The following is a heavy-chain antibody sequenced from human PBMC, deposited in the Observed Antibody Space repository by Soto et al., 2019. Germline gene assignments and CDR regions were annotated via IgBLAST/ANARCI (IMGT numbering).Heavy chain of an antibody. Sequence: SETLSLTCNVSGGSISSSRSYWAWIRQPPGKGLEWIGEINHSGSTNYNPSLKSRVTISVDTSKNQFSLKLSSVTAADTAVYYCARGCIAAAGTFWFDPWGQGTLVTVSS. J-gene: IGHJ5*02. CDR3: ARGCIAAAGTFWFDP. CDR1: GGSISSSRSY. V-gene: IGHV4-39*07. D-gene: IGHD6-13*01. CDR2: INHSGST.